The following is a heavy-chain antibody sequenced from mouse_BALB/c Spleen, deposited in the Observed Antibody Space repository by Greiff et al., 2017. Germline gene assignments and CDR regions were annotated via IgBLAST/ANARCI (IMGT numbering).Heavy chain of an antibody. CDR2: ISSGGGST. D-gene: IGHD1-2*01. CDR3: ARPLRPYWYFDV. V-gene: IGHV5-12-1*01. Sequence: EVKLMESGGGLVKPGGSLKLSCAASGFAFSSYDMSWVRQTPEKRLEWVAYISSGGGSTYYPDTVKGRFTISRDNAKNTLYLQMSSLKSEDTAMYYCARPLRPYWYFDVWGAGTTVTVAS. CDR1: GFAFSSYD. J-gene: IGHJ1*01.